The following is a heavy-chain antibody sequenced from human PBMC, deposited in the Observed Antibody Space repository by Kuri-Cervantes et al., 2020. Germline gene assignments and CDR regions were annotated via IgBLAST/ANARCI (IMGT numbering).Heavy chain of an antibody. Sequence: ASVKVSCKASGYTFTSYDINWVRQATGQGLEWMGWMNPNSGNTGYAQKFQGRVTMTRNTSISTAYMELSSLRSEDTAVYYCARELKASYYYYVMDVWGQGTTVTVSS. CDR3: ARELKASYYYYVMDV. J-gene: IGHJ6*02. CDR2: MNPNSGNT. V-gene: IGHV1-8*01. CDR1: GYTFTSYD.